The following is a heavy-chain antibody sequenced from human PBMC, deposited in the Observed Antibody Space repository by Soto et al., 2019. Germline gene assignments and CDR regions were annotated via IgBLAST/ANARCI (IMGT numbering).Heavy chain of an antibody. Sequence: QVQLVESGGGVVQHGRSLRLSCAASGFTFSSYAMHWVRQAPGKGLEWVAVISYDGSNKYYADSVKGRFTISRDNSKNTLYLQMNSLRAEDTAVYYCARTEGDYDILTGPPLFGMDVWGQGTTVTVSS. J-gene: IGHJ6*02. CDR2: ISYDGSNK. CDR3: ARTEGDYDILTGPPLFGMDV. CDR1: GFTFSSYA. D-gene: IGHD3-9*01. V-gene: IGHV3-30-3*01.